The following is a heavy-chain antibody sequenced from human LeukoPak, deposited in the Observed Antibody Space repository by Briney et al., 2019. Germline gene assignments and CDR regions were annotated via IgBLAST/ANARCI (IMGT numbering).Heavy chain of an antibody. CDR2: IKSDNGDT. CDR1: GYTFLDHY. D-gene: IGHD4-11*01. Sequence: ASVKVSCQPSGYTFLDHYMHWLRPAPGQGLEWMGWIKSDNGDTGSAQKFQGRVTITSDKSITTVYMELSRLTSDDTAVYYCAREGMNTVIGSPDRDFDHGSQGTLVTVSS. CDR3: AREGMNTVIGSPDRDFDH. V-gene: IGHV1-2*02. J-gene: IGHJ5*02.